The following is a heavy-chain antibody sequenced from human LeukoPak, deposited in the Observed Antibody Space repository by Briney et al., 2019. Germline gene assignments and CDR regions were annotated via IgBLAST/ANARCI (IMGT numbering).Heavy chain of an antibody. V-gene: IGHV3-21*01. Sequence: GGSLRLSCAASGFTFSSYAMSWVRQAPGKGLEWVSSISSSSSYIYYADSVKGRFTISRDNAKDSLYLQMNSLRAEDTAVYYCARDSLVRQFDYWGQGTLVTVSS. D-gene: IGHD2-21*01. CDR3: ARDSLVRQFDY. CDR2: ISSSSSYI. J-gene: IGHJ4*02. CDR1: GFTFSSYA.